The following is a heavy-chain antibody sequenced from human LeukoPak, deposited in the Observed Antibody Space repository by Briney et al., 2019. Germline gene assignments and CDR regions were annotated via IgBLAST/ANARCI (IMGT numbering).Heavy chain of an antibody. CDR3: AKDYGSGEGAFDI. Sequence: GGSLRLSCVGSGFTFGEYGMHWVRQVPGQGLEWVSHITWDGGSTYYAGSVKGRFTISRDNSKNSLYLQMNSLGAEDTALYYCAKDYGSGEGAFDIWGQGTMVTVSS. J-gene: IGHJ3*02. V-gene: IGHV3-43D*03. CDR2: ITWDGGST. CDR1: GFTFGEYG. D-gene: IGHD3-10*01.